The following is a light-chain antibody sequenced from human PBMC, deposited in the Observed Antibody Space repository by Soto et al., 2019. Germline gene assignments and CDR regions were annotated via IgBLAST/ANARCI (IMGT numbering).Light chain of an antibody. CDR2: SNN. J-gene: IGLJ2*01. V-gene: IGLV1-44*01. CDR3: AAWDDSLSGVV. Sequence: QSVLTQPPSASGTPGQRVTISCSGSSSNIGSYTVNWYQQLPGTAPKLLIYSNNQRPSGVPDRFSGSKSGTSASLAISGLQSEDQALYYCAAWDDSLSGVVFGGGTTLTVL. CDR1: SSNIGSYT.